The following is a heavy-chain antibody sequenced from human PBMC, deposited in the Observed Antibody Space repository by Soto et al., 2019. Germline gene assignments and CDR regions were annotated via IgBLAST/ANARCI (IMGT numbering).Heavy chain of an antibody. CDR2: ISYDGSNK. J-gene: IGHJ4*02. V-gene: IGHV3-30*18. Sequence: QVQLVESGGGVVQPGRSLRLSCAASGFTFSSYGMHWVRQAPGKGLEWVAVISYDGSNKYYADSVKGRFTISRDNSKNTLYLQMNSLRAEDTAVYYCAKDRVGYSHGMDNWCQGTLVTVSS. CDR3: AKDRVGYSHGMDN. CDR1: GFTFSSYG. D-gene: IGHD5-18*01.